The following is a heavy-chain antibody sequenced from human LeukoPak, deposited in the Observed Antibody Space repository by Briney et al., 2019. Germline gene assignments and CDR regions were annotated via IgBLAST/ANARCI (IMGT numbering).Heavy chain of an antibody. CDR3: ARAWPIVVVVAATGIDAFDI. V-gene: IGHV4-34*01. D-gene: IGHD2-15*01. CDR2: INHSGIT. J-gene: IGHJ3*02. CDR1: GGSFSGYY. Sequence: SETLSLTCAVYGGSFSGYYWSWIRQPPGKGLEWMGEINHSGITNYNPSLKSRVTISVDTSKNQFSLKLSSVTAADTAVYYCARAWPIVVVVAATGIDAFDIWGQGTMVTVSS.